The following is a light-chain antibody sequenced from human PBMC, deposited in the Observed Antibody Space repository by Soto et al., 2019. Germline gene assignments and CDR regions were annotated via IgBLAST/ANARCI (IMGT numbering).Light chain of an antibody. J-gene: IGLJ1*01. CDR2: EVS. CDR3: SSYTSSSIDYV. CDR1: SSDVGGYNY. V-gene: IGLV2-14*01. Sequence: QSALTQPASVSGSPGQSITISCTGTSSDVGGYNYVSWYQQHPGKAPKLMIYEVSNRPSGVSNRFSGSKSGNTASLAISGLPAEDEASYDCSSYTSSSIDYVFGTGTKLTVL.